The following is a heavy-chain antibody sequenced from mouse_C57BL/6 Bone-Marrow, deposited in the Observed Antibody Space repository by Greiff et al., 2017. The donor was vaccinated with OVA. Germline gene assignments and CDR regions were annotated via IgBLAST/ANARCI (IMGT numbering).Heavy chain of an antibody. CDR1: GYTFTDYY. CDR2: INPYNGGT. D-gene: IGHD2-4*01. J-gene: IGHJ2*01. Sequence: EVKLMESGPVLVKPGASVKMSCKASGYTFTDYYMNWVKQSHGKSLEWIGVINPYNGGTSYNQKFKGNATLTVDKSSSTAYMELNSLTSEDSAVYYCARWRYDCQLLRDFDYWGQGTTLTVSS. CDR3: ARWRYDCQLLRDFDY. V-gene: IGHV1-19*01.